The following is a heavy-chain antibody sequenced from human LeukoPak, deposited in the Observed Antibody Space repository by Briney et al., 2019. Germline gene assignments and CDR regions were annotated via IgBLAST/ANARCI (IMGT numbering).Heavy chain of an antibody. J-gene: IGHJ5*02. CDR3: ASAIIYDSSEFDP. Sequence: ASVKVSCKASGYTFTGYYMHWVRQAPGQGLEWMGWINPNSGGTNYEQKFQGRVSIPRDTSISTAYMELSRLRSDDTAVYYCASAIIYDSSEFDPWGQGTLVTVSS. V-gene: IGHV1-2*02. CDR2: INPNSGGT. CDR1: GYTFTGYY. D-gene: IGHD3-22*01.